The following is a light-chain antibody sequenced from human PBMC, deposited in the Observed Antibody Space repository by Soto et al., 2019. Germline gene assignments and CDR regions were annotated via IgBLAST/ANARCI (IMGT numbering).Light chain of an antibody. V-gene: IGLV2-14*01. CDR3: SSYTRTSSVV. CDR1: SSDVGGYDY. CDR2: GVS. Sequence: QSALTQPASVSGSPGQSITISCTGTSSDVGGYDYVSWYQQHPGKAPTLMIYGVSNRPSGVSNRFSGSKSGNTASLTISGLQAEDEADYYCSSYTRTSSVVFGGGTKLTVL. J-gene: IGLJ2*01.